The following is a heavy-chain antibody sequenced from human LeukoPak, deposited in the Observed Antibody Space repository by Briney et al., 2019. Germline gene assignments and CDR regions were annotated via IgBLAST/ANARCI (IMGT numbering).Heavy chain of an antibody. V-gene: IGHV4-31*03. CDR2: IYYSGST. Sequence: PSETLSLTCTVSGGSISSGGYYWSWIRQYPGKGLEWIGYIYYSGSTYYNPSLKSRVTISVDTSKNQFSLKLSSVTAADTAVYYCARSPKGEAFDIWGQGTMVTVSS. J-gene: IGHJ3*02. CDR1: GGSISSGGYY. CDR3: ARSPKGEAFDI.